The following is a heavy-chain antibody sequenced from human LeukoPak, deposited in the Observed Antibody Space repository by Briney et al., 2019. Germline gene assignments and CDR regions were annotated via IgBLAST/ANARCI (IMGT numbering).Heavy chain of an antibody. Sequence: SVKVSFKASGGTFSSYAISWVRQAPGQGLEWMGRIMPIFGTANYAQKFQGRVTITTDESTSTAYMELSSLRSEDTAVYYCARDSGDYGVVDYWGQGTLVTVSS. D-gene: IGHD4-17*01. CDR1: GGTFSSYA. J-gene: IGHJ4*02. CDR3: ARDSGDYGVVDY. V-gene: IGHV1-69*05. CDR2: IMPIFGTA.